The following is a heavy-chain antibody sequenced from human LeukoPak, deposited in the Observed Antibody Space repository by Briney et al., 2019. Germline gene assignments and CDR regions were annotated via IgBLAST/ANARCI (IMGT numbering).Heavy chain of an antibody. Sequence: GRSLRLSCAASGFTFDDYAMHWVRQAPVKGLEWVSGISWNSGSIGYADSVKGRFTISRDNAKNSLYLQMNSLRAEDTALYYCAKEVFSSGWYEGFDYWGQGTLVTVSS. CDR3: AKEVFSSGWYEGFDY. V-gene: IGHV3-9*01. CDR1: GFTFDDYA. CDR2: ISWNSGSI. D-gene: IGHD6-19*01. J-gene: IGHJ4*02.